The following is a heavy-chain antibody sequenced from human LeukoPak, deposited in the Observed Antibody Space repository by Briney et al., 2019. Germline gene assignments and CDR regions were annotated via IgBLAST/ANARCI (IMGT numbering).Heavy chain of an antibody. CDR3: ARARGTYSRSSGFDY. V-gene: IGHV4-59*01. CDR2: IYYSGST. J-gene: IGHJ4*02. D-gene: IGHD6-6*01. Sequence: SQTLSLTCTVSGGSISNYYRSWVRQPPGKGLEWHGYIYYSGSTSYNPSLKSRVTISVDTSKNQFSLKLTSVTAADTAVYYCARARGTYSRSSGFDYWGQGTLVTVSS. CDR1: GGSISNYY.